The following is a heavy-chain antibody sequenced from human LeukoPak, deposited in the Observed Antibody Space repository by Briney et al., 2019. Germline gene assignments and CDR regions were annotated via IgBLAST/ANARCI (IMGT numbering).Heavy chain of an antibody. CDR1: GFTFSNYG. CDR3: AKPRTVTTSEDAFDI. Sequence: GGSLRLSCAASGFTFSNYGMHWVRQAPGKGLEWVAVISYDGSNKYYADSVKGRFTISRDNSKNTLYLQMNSLRAEDTAVYYCAKPRTVTTSEDAFDIWGQGTMVTVSS. D-gene: IGHD4-17*01. V-gene: IGHV3-30*18. CDR2: ISYDGSNK. J-gene: IGHJ3*02.